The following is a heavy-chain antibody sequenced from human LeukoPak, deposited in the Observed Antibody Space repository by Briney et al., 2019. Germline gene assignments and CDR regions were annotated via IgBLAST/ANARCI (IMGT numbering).Heavy chain of an antibody. D-gene: IGHD6-13*01. Sequence: GGSLRLSCAASGFTFSTYEMNWVRQAPGKGLEWVSYISSSGDFIYYADSVKGRFTISRDSAKNSLYLQMSSLRAEDTAVYFCARDQIASDIDYWGQGTLVTVSS. V-gene: IGHV3-48*03. J-gene: IGHJ4*02. CDR2: ISSSGDFI. CDR3: ARDQIASDIDY. CDR1: GFTFSTYE.